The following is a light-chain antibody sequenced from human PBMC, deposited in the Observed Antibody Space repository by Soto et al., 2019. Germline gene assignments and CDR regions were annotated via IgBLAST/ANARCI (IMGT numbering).Light chain of an antibody. CDR2: GAS. V-gene: IGKV3-20*01. CDR1: QSVSSATS. CDR3: QQYGDSPLT. Sequence: ELVLTQSPGTLSLSPGDRATLSCRASQSVSSATSLAWYQQKPGQAPRLLIYGASSRAAGIPDRFSGSGSGTDFTLTISRLEPEDFAVYYCQQYGDSPLTFGGGTKVE. J-gene: IGKJ4*02.